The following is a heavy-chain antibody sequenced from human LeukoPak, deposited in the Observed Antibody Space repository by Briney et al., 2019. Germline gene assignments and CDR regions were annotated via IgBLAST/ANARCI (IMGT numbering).Heavy chain of an antibody. CDR2: ISSSGSYI. D-gene: IGHD3-16*01. J-gene: IGHJ6*04. V-gene: IGHV3-21*01. Sequence: GGSLRLSCAASRFTFSSYSMNWVRQAPGKGLEWVSSISSSGSYIYYADSVKGRFTISRDNAKNSLFLQMNSLRAEDTAVYFCAKSTRAVMAMMDVWGKGTTVTVSS. CDR1: RFTFSSYS. CDR3: AKSTRAVMAMMDV.